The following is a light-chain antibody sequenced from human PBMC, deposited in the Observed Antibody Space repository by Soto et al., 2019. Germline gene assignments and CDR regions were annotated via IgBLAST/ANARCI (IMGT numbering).Light chain of an antibody. CDR3: LQHNSYSWT. CDR1: QGIRNV. CDR2: AAS. J-gene: IGKJ1*01. V-gene: IGKV1-17*01. Sequence: DIQMTQSPSSLSASVGDSVPITCRASQGIRNVLGWHQQKPGKAPKHLIYAASNLQSGVPSGFSGSGSGTEFTLTISSLQPEDFATSSCLQHNSYSWTFGQGTKVEIK.